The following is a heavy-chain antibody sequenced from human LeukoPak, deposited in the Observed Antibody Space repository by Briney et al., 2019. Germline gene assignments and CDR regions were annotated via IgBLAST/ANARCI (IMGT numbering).Heavy chain of an antibody. V-gene: IGHV4-59*12. CDR1: GGSISSYY. CDR2: IYYSGST. D-gene: IGHD1-26*01. CDR3: ARGGIGGATTD. Sequence: PSETLSLTCTVSGGSISSYYWSWIRQPPGKGLEWIGYIYYSGSTNYNPSLKSRVTISVDTSKNQFSLKLSSVTAADTAVYYCARGGIGGATTDWGQGTLVTVSS. J-gene: IGHJ4*02.